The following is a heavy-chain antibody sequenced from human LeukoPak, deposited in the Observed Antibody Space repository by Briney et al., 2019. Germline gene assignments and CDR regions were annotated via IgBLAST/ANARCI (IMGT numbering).Heavy chain of an antibody. V-gene: IGHV3-30*01. J-gene: IGHJ6*03. CDR1: GFTFSNSA. Sequence: PGGSLRLSCAASGFTFSNSAMSWVRQAPGKGLEWVAVISYDGSNKYYADSVKGRFTISRDNSKNTLYLQMNSLRAEDTAVYYCARDLRGAYSSSWWLEIGYMDVWGKGTTVTVSS. CDR3: ARDLRGAYSSSWWLEIGYMDV. D-gene: IGHD6-13*01. CDR2: ISYDGSNK.